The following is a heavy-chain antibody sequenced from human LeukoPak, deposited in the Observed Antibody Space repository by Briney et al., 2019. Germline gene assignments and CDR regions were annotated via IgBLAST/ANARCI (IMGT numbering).Heavy chain of an antibody. J-gene: IGHJ4*02. D-gene: IGHD3-22*01. CDR1: GYSFTSYW. CDR3: ASYYYDSSGPKYYFDY. Sequence: GESLKISCKGSGYSFTSYWIGWVRQMLGKGLEWMGIIYPGDSDTRYSPSFQGQVTISADKSISTAYLQWSSLKASDTAMYYCASYYYDSSGPKYYFDYWGQGTLVTVSS. V-gene: IGHV5-51*01. CDR2: IYPGDSDT.